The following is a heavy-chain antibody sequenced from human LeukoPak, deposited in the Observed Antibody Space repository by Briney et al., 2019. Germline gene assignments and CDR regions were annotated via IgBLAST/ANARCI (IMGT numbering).Heavy chain of an antibody. Sequence: KSSETLSLTCTVSGGSISSYYWSWIRQPAGKGLEWIGRIYTSGSTNYNPSLKSRVTMSVDTSKNQFSLKLSSVTAADTAVDYCAHRGWFGEPSTDDYWGQGTLVTVSS. CDR1: GGSISSYY. V-gene: IGHV4-4*07. J-gene: IGHJ4*02. CDR3: AHRGWFGEPSTDDY. CDR2: IYTSGST. D-gene: IGHD3-10*01.